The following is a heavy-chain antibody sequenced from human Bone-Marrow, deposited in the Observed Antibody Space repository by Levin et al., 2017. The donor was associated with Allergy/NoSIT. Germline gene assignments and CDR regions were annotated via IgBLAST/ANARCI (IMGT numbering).Heavy chain of an antibody. CDR1: GGNFNSYG. D-gene: IGHD3-10*02. CDR2: IIPIFGTP. J-gene: IGHJ3*02. CDR3: ARDNVRGEISSFEI. V-gene: IGHV1-69*06. Sequence: SVKVSCKASGGNFNSYGFSWVRQAPGQGLEWMGGIIPIFGTPKYAQRFQVRVTITADKSTSTAYMELSSLRSDDTAIYYCARDNVRGEISSFEIWGQGTMVTVSS.